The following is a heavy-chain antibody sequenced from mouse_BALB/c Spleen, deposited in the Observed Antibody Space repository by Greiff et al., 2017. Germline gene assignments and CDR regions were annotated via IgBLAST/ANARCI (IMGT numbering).Heavy chain of an antibody. CDR2: INPNNGGT. J-gene: IGHJ1*01. Sequence: VQLQQSGPELVKPGASVKIPCKASGYTFTDYNMDWVKQSHGKSLEWIGDINPNNGGTIYNQKFKGKATLTVDKSSSTAYMELRSLTSEDTAVYYCARSPLRQSWYFDVWGAGTTVTVSS. D-gene: IGHD1-1*01. CDR1: GYTFTDYN. CDR3: ARSPLRQSWYFDV. V-gene: IGHV1-18*01.